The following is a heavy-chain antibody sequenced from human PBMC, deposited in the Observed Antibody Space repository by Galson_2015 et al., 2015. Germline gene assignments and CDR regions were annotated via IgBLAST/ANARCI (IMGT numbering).Heavy chain of an antibody. V-gene: IGHV1-18*01. CDR1: GYTFTSYG. CDR2: ISGYNGNT. CDR3: ARDGTLTMTYYYDSSGFHPDF. Sequence: SVKVSCKASGYTFTSYGISWVRQAPGQELEWMGWISGYNGNTNYAQMLQGRVTMTTDTSTSTAYMELRSLRSDDTAVYYCARDGTLTMTYYYDSSGFHPDFWGQGTLVTVSS. J-gene: IGHJ4*02. D-gene: IGHD3-22*01.